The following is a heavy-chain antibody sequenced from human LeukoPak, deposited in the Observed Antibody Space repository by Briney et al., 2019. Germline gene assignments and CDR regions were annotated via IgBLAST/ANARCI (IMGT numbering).Heavy chain of an antibody. V-gene: IGHV1-18*01. J-gene: IGHJ4*02. CDR2: ISAYNGNT. CDR1: GYTFTSYG. D-gene: IGHD3-22*01. Sequence: ASVKVSCKASGYTFTSYGISWVRQAPGQGLEWMGWISAYNGNTNYAQKLQGRVTMTTDTSTSTAYMELRSLRSEDTAVYYCARDGPSYDSSGYYFDYWGQGTLVTVSS. CDR3: ARDGPSYDSSGYYFDY.